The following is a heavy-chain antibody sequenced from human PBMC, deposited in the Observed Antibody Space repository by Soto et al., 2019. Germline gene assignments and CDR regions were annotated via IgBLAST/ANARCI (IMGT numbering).Heavy chain of an antibody. J-gene: IGHJ6*03. CDR2: INSDGSST. D-gene: IGHD3-16*02. V-gene: IGHV3-74*01. Sequence: GSLRLSCAASGFPFSSYWMHWVRQAPGKGLVWVSRINSDGSSTSHADSVKGRFTNSRDNAKNTLYLQINSLRAEGTAVYYCARDQRGPVELSFPQYYYYMDVWGKGTTVTVSS. CDR1: GFPFSSYW. CDR3: ARDQRGPVELSFPQYYYYMDV.